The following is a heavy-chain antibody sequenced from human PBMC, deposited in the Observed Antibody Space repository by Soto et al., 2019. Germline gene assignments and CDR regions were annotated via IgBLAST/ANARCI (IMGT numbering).Heavy chain of an antibody. CDR1: GYTFTRYG. Sequence: QVQLVQSGGEVKKPGASVKVSCKASGYTFTRYGISWVRQAPGQGLEWMGWINGYNGITDSTQKFRGRVTMTTDTSTSTAFMELRSLRSDDTAVYYCVRVIQEVSRRQPRTFDYWGQGTLVTVSS. V-gene: IGHV1-18*01. J-gene: IGHJ4*02. D-gene: IGHD2-8*01. CDR3: VRVIQEVSRRQPRTFDY. CDR2: INGYNGIT.